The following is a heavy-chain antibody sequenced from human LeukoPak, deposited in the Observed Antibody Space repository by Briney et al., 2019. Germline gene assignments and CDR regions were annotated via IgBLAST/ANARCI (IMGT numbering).Heavy chain of an antibody. V-gene: IGHV1-2*02. CDR3: ARDYLVPPRWFDP. CDR1: GYTFTGYY. J-gene: IGHJ5*02. CDR2: INPNSGVT. Sequence: ASVKVSCKASGYTFTGYYMHWVRQAPGQGLEWMGWINPNSGVTNYAQRFQGRVTMTRDTSISTAYMELSRLRSDDTAVYYCARDYLVPPRWFDPWGQGTLVTVSS.